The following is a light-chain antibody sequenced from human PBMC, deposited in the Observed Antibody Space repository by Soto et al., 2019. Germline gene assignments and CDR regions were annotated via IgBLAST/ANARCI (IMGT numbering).Light chain of an antibody. V-gene: IGKV1-39*01. Sequence: DIQMTQSPSSLSASVWDRVAITCXASQTISNFLNWYQKKPGKAPTLLIYSASSLQRGVPANFSGSGSGADFTLTISHVRPEDLATYYCQQTYSAPHTFGQGTKVDIK. CDR2: SAS. CDR1: QTISNF. CDR3: QQTYSAPHT. J-gene: IGKJ2*01.